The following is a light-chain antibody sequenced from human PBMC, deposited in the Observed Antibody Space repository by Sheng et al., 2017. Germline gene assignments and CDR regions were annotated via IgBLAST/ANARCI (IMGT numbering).Light chain of an antibody. CDR3: QVWDSSSDHRV. CDR2: DDS. J-gene: IGLJ3*02. Sequence: SYVLTQPPSVSVAPGKAANITCGGNNIGSKSVHWYQQRPGQAPVLVVYDDSDRPSGIPERFSGSNSGNMATLTISRVEAGDEADYYCQVWDSSSDHRVFGGGTKLTVL. CDR1: NIGSKS. V-gene: IGLV3-21*03.